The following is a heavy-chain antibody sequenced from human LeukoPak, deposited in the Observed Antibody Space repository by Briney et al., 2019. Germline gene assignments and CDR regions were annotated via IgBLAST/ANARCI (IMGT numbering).Heavy chain of an antibody. CDR2: ITTGDGNT. D-gene: IGHD7-27*01. CDR1: GFTFSSYT. CDR3: AKDGGLWVSAHWGDS. Sequence: PGGSLRLSCTAYGFTFSSYTMTWVRQAPGKGLKWVSTITTGDGNTYYADSVKGRFTVSRDDSKNTLYLQMNSLRAEDTAVYYCAKDGGLWVSAHWGDSWGRGTLVTVSS. J-gene: IGHJ4*02. V-gene: IGHV3-23*01.